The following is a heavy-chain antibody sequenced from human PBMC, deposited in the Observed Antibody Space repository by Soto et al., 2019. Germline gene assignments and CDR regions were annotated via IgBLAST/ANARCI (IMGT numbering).Heavy chain of an antibody. D-gene: IGHD3-22*01. J-gene: IGHJ4*02. CDR1: GYTFTGYY. CDR2: INPNNGDT. Sequence: GASVKVSCKASGYTFTGYYIYWLRQAPGQGLEWMGWINPNNGDTNYAQKFQGRVTMTRDSSISTAYLELSRLRSDDTAIYYCARLTSYYDSRGSSGYWGQGTLVTVSS. CDR3: ARLTSYYDSRGSSGY. V-gene: IGHV1-2*02.